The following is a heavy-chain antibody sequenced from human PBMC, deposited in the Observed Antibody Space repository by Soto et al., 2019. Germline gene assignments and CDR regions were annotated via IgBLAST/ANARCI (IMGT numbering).Heavy chain of an antibody. V-gene: IGHV4-4*07. Sequence: SDTLSLTCTVSGGSISSYYWSWIRQPAGKGLEWIGRIYTSGSTNYNPSLKSRVTMSVDTSKNQFSLKLSSVTAADTAVYYCARACSSNSCYDVFDYWGQGTLVTVSS. J-gene: IGHJ4*02. CDR3: ARACSSNSCYDVFDY. D-gene: IGHD2-2*01. CDR2: IYTSGST. CDR1: GGSISSYY.